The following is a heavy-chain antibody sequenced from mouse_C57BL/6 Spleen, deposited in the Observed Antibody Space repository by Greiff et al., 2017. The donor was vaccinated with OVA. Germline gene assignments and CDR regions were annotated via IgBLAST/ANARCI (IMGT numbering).Heavy chain of an antibody. CDR1: GYTFTSYW. D-gene: IGHD2-5*01. Sequence: LQQPGAELVMPGASVKLSCKASGYTFTSYWMHWVKQRPGQGLEWIGEIDPSDSYTNYNQKFKGKSTLTVDKSSSTAYMQLSSLTSEDSAVYYCARSGDSNYDALDYWGQGTSVTVSS. J-gene: IGHJ4*01. CDR3: ARSGDSNYDALDY. V-gene: IGHV1-69*01. CDR2: IDPSDSYT.